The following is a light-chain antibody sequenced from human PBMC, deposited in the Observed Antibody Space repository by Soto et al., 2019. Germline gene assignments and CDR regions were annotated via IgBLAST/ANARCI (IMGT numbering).Light chain of an antibody. J-gene: IGKJ1*01. V-gene: IGKV1-5*03. CDR3: QQYDSYWAT. CDR2: RTT. CDR1: QDISTW. Sequence: DIQMTQSPSTLSASVGDRVTITCRASQDISTWLAWYQQKPGKAPKLLIYRTTTLESGVPSRFAGSGSGTVFTLTISSLQSDEFAPYYCQQYDSYWATFGQGTKVEV.